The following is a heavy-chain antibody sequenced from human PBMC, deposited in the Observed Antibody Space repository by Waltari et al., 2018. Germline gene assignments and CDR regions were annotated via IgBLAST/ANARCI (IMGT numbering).Heavy chain of an antibody. D-gene: IGHD2-2*01. J-gene: IGHJ3*02. V-gene: IGHV1-46*01. CDR3: ARGEAVAALVPADTRGAFDI. CDR2: INPSGGAT. CDR1: GYTFTGYY. Sequence: QVQLVPSGAEVKTPGASVRASCKASGYTFTGYYMHGGRQVPGLGLEWMGIINPSGGATNYAQRFQGRVTMTRDTSTSTVYMEVTSLRAEDTAVYYCARGEAVAALVPADTRGAFDIWGPGTMVTVSS.